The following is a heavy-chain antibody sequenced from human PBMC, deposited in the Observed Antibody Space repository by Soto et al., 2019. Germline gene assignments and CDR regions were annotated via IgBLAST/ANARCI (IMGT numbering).Heavy chain of an antibody. CDR2: LYYTGTT. D-gene: IGHD2-2*01. V-gene: IGHV4-39*01. CDR3: GAYCIRTSCYDWFDP. J-gene: IGHJ5*02. CDR1: GGSIGSSSYY. Sequence: PSETLSRTCSVSGGSIGSSSYYFGWIRKPPGKGLEWIGSLYYTGTTYYTSSLKSRVPISADRSQNQFSLRLSYVTAADTAVYDCGAYCIRTSCYDWFDPWAQGAMVPISS.